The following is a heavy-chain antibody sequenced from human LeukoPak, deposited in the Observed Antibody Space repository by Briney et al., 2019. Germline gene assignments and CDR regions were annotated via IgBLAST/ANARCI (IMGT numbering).Heavy chain of an antibody. CDR1: AFTFSSYS. CDR2: ISSSSSYI. CDR3: AKGKSFSWYDY. V-gene: IGHV3-21*01. J-gene: IGHJ4*02. Sequence: GGSLRLSCAASAFTFSSYSMNWIRQAQGKGMEWVSSISSSSSYIYYADSVKGRFTISRDNAKNSLYLQMNSLRAEDTAVYYCAKGKSFSWYDYWGQGTLVTVSS. D-gene: IGHD6-13*01.